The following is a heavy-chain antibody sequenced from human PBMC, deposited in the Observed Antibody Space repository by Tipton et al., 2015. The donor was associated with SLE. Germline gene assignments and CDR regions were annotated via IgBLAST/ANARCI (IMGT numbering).Heavy chain of an antibody. D-gene: IGHD5-12*01. V-gene: IGHV4-39*07. CDR2: IYYTGNT. J-gene: IGHJ4*02. CDR3: GREKSGHGYFDS. Sequence: TLSLTCIVSGGSISSSPYYWGWIRQPPGKGLEWIGSIYYTGNTYYSTSLKSRVTIAVDTSKNQFSLNLSSVTAADTAVYYCGREKSGHGYFDSWGQGSLVTVSS. CDR1: GGSISSSPYY.